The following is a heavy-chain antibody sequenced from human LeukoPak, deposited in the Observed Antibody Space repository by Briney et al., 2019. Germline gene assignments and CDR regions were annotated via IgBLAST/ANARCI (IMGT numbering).Heavy chain of an antibody. D-gene: IGHD4-23*01. CDR1: GFTFSSYW. V-gene: IGHV3-7*01. CDR3: ARADGVGVVTPYFQH. J-gene: IGHJ1*01. Sequence: QTGGYLRLSCAASGFTFSSYWMSWVRQAPGKGLEWVANIKQDGSEKHYVDSVKGRFTISRDNAKNSLYLQMNSLRAEDTAVYYCARADGVGVVTPYFQHWGQGTLVTVSS. CDR2: IKQDGSEK.